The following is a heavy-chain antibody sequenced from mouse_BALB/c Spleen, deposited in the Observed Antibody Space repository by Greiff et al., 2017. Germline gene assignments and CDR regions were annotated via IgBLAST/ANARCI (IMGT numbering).Heavy chain of an antibody. V-gene: IGHV1-53*01. Sequence: QVQLQQSGAELVKPGASVKLSCKASGYTFTSYYMYWVKQRPGQGLEWIGEINPSNGGTNFNEKFKSKATLTVDKSSSTAYLQLSSLTSEDTAVYYCQRGTVGLMDYWGQGTSVTVSS. CDR1: GYTFTSYY. D-gene: IGHD1-1*01. CDR3: QRGTVGLMDY. J-gene: IGHJ4*01. CDR2: INPSNGGT.